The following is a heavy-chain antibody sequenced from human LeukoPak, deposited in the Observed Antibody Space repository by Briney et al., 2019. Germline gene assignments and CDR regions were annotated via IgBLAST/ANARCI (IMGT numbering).Heavy chain of an antibody. Sequence: GASVKVSCKASGYTFTGYYMHWVRQAPGQGLEWMGWINPNSGGTNYAQKFQGRVTMTRDTSISTAYMELSRLRSDDTAVYYCARVIVVVPAASGGFDYWGQGTLVTVSS. CDR1: GYTFTGYY. CDR2: INPNSGGT. D-gene: IGHD2-2*01. V-gene: IGHV1-2*02. J-gene: IGHJ4*02. CDR3: ARVIVVVPAASGGFDY.